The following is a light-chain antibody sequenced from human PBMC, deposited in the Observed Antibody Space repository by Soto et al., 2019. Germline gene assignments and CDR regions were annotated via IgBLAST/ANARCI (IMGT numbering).Light chain of an antibody. V-gene: IGLV1-47*01. CDR3: ATWDDSLRGVL. CDR1: SSNIGSNY. Sequence: QSVLTQPPSASGTPGQRVTISCSGGSSNIGSNYAYWYRQLPGTAPKIVIYANSQRPSGVPEVFSGSKSGTSASLAISGLRSEDEADYYLATWDDSLRGVLFVGGPKLTVL. J-gene: IGLJ2*01. CDR2: ANS.